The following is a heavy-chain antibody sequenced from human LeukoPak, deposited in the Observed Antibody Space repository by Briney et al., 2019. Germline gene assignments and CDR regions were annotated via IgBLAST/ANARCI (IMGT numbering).Heavy chain of an antibody. Sequence: GSLRLSCAASGFTFSSYAMSWVRQAPGKGLEWIGEINHSGSTNYNPSLKSRVTISVDTSKNQFSLKLSSVTAADTAVYYCARGMSVRALDYWGQGTPVTVSS. CDR3: ARGMSVRALDY. V-gene: IGHV4-34*01. J-gene: IGHJ4*02. CDR2: INHSGST. CDR1: GFTFSSYA.